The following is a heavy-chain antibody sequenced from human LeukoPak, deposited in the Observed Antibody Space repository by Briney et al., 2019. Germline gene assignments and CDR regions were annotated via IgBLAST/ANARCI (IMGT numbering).Heavy chain of an antibody. D-gene: IGHD2-2*01. J-gene: IGHJ4*02. V-gene: IGHV1-2*02. Sequence: ASVKVSCKASGYVFASHWLHWVRQAPGQGLEWVGYIKPDSDATDLAQRFQGRVTLTRDTSISPAYLELNGLTAGDTAVYFCAKDDPHQRFDNWGQGTLVTVSS. CDR2: IKPDSDAT. CDR1: GYVFASHW. CDR3: AKDDPHQRFDN.